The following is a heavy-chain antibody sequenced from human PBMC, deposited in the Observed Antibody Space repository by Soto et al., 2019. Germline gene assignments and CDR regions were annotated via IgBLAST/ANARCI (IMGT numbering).Heavy chain of an antibody. J-gene: IGHJ4*02. CDR1: GYTFSSFG. V-gene: IGHV1-18*01. Sequence: GASVKVSCKASGYTFSSFGISWVRQAPGQGLEWMGWISAYNGNTNYAQKLQGRVTMTTDTSTSTAYMELRSLRSDDTAVYYCARGDYYDSSGSLDYWGQGTLVTVSS. D-gene: IGHD3-22*01. CDR2: ISAYNGNT. CDR3: ARGDYYDSSGSLDY.